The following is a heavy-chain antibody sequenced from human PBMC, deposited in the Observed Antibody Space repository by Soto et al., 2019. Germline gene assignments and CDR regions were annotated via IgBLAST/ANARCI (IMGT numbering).Heavy chain of an antibody. CDR1: GFTFSHYA. CDR2: ISASGATP. Sequence: EVQLLESGGGLVQPGGSLRVSCVVSGFTFSHYAMTWVRQAPGEGLEWVSSISASGATPYYADSVKGRFTISRDNSKNTFFMQMNSLRAEETAVYFCAKGEVWSIHTDTYTLGHFDYCGRVTLVTVSS. CDR3: AKGEVWSIHTDTYTLGHFDY. J-gene: IGHJ4*02. D-gene: IGHD2-2*02. V-gene: IGHV3-23*01.